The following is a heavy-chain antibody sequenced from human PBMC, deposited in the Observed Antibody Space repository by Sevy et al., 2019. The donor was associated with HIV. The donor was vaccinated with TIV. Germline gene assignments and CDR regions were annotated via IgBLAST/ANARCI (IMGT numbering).Heavy chain of an antibody. D-gene: IGHD3-3*01. V-gene: IGHV1-2*02. Sequence: ASVKVSCKASGYTFTSYGISWVRQAPGQGLEWMGWINPNSGDTNYAQKFQGRVTMTSDTAISTAYMELSSLRSDDTAVYYCARGVTIFGVDYYFQHWGQGTLVTVSS. J-gene: IGHJ1*01. CDR1: GYTFTSYG. CDR2: INPNSGDT. CDR3: ARGVTIFGVDYYFQH.